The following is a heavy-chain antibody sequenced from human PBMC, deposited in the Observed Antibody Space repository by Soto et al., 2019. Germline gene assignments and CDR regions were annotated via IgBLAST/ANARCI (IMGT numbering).Heavy chain of an antibody. Sequence: QVQLVQSGAEVKKPGASVKVSCKASGYTFTSSDITWVRQATGQGLEWMGWMNPNSGNTGYAQKFQGRVTMTRNTSIRTAYMELSSLRSEDTAVYYCARGGCISTSCYPYYYYAMDVWGQGTTVTVSS. V-gene: IGHV1-8*01. D-gene: IGHD2-2*01. CDR1: GYTFTSSD. CDR2: MNPNSGNT. CDR3: ARGGCISTSCYPYYYYAMDV. J-gene: IGHJ6*02.